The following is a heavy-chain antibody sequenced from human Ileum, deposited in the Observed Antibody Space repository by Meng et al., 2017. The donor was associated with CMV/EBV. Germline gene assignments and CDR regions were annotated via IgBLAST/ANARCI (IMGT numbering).Heavy chain of an antibody. CDR1: GFTFSDYY. CDR3: ARGSSHYDDDRVEYFQH. J-gene: IGHJ1*01. CDR2: ISNSGDMM. D-gene: IGHD3-22*01. Sequence: GESLKISCAASGFTFSDYYMNWIRQAPGKGLEWVSYISNSGDMMYYTGSVKGRFTVSRDNAKNSLYLQMTSLRAEDKDVYYCARGSSHYDDDRVEYFQHWGQGTLVTVSS. V-gene: IGHV3-11*01.